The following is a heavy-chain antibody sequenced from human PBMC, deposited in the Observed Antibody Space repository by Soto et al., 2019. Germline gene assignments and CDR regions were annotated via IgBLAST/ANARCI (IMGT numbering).Heavy chain of an antibody. D-gene: IGHD4-17*01. CDR3: AGNTDYGDYARDY. J-gene: IGHJ4*02. V-gene: IGHV4-4*02. CDR1: GGSISSSNW. CDR2: IYHSGST. Sequence: SETLSLTCAVSGGSISSSNWWSWVRQPPGKGLEWIGEIYHSGSTNYNPSLKSRVTISVDKSKNQFSLKLSSVTAADTAVYYCAGNTDYGDYARDYWGQGTRVTVSS.